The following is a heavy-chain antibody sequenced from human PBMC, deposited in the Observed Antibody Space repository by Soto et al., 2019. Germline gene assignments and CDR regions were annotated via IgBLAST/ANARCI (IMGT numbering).Heavy chain of an antibody. V-gene: IGHV6-1*01. D-gene: IGHD6-6*01. CDR3: ARDYGVEQLVRPFDY. J-gene: IGHJ4*02. CDR1: GDRVSSNSAA. Sequence: SQTLSLTCAISGDRVSSNSAAWHWIRQSPSRGLEWLGRTYYRSKWYNDYAVSVKSRITINPDTSKNQFSLQLNSVTPEDTAVYYCARDYGVEQLVRPFDYWGQGTLVTVSS. CDR2: TYYRSKWYN.